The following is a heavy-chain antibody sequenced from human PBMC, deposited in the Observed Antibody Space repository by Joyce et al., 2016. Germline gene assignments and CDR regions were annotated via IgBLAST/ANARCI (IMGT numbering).Heavy chain of an antibody. CDR2: ISGSGGST. CDR1: GFTFSRYG. D-gene: IGHD3-16*01. CDR3: AFWGRDYGKHVFNWLFDY. Sequence: EVQLLESGGGLKQPGGSLRLSCAASGFTFSRYGMSWVRQAPGKGLEWVSGISGSGGSTYDADSVKCRFTIATDKSKNTLDLQMNSLRAEETAVYYCAFWGRDYGKHVFNWLFDYWGQGTLVTVSS. J-gene: IGHJ4*02. V-gene: IGHV3-23*01.